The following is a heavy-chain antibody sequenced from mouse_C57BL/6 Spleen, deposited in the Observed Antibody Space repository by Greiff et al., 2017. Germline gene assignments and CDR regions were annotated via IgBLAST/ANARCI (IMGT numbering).Heavy chain of an antibody. CDR3: ARDTTVVATSDAMDY. D-gene: IGHD1-1*01. CDR1: GYTFTSYW. CDR2: IYPGSGST. Sequence: VQLQQPGAELVKPGASVKMSCKASGYTFTSYWITWVKQRPGQGLEWIGDIYPGSGSTNYNEKFKSKATLTVDTSSSTAYMQLSSLTSEDSAVYYCARDTTVVATSDAMDYWGQGTSVTVSS. V-gene: IGHV1-55*01. J-gene: IGHJ4*01.